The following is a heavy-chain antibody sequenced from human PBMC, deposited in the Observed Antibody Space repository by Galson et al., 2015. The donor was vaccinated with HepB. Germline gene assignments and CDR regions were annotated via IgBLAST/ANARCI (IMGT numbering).Heavy chain of an antibody. J-gene: IGHJ6*02. CDR3: ARELKGSGYPTDGMDV. CDR1: GFTFSSYS. V-gene: IGHV3-21*01. Sequence: SLRLSCAASGFTFSSYSMNWVRQAPGKGLEWVSSISSSSSYIYYADSVKGRFTISRDNAKNSLYLQMNSLRAEDTAVYYCARELKGSGYPTDGMDVWGQGTTVTVSS. D-gene: IGHD3-3*01. CDR2: ISSSSSYI.